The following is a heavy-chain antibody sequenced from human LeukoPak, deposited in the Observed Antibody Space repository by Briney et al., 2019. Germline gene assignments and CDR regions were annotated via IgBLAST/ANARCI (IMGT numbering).Heavy chain of an antibody. J-gene: IGHJ6*03. CDR3: ARVGVVGCMDV. CDR2: ISSSSSTI. V-gene: IGHV3-48*01. Sequence: GGSLRLSCAASGFTFSSYSMNWVRQAPGKGLEWVSYISSSSSTIYYADSVKGRFTISRDNAKNSLYLQMNSLRAEDTAVYYCARVGVVGCMDVWGKGTTITVSS. CDR1: GFTFSSYS. D-gene: IGHD3-3*01.